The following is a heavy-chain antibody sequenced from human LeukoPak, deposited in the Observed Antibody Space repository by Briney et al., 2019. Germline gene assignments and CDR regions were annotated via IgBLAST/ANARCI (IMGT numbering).Heavy chain of an antibody. CDR3: GRPATAEFFPRKEYFQH. Sequence: SETLSLTCAVYGGSFSGYYWSWIRQPPGKGLEWIGEINHSGSTNYNPSLKSRVTISVDTSKNQFSLKLSSVTAADTAVYYCGRPATAEFFPRKEYFQHWGQGTRSPSPQ. J-gene: IGHJ1*01. V-gene: IGHV4-34*01. CDR2: INHSGST. D-gene: IGHD6-13*01. CDR1: GGSFSGYY.